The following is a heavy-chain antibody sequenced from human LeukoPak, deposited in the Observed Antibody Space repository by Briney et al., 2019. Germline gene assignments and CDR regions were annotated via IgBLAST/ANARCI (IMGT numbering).Heavy chain of an antibody. J-gene: IGHJ6*03. CDR3: AKDLGDSYYYYMDV. CDR1: GFTFSSYG. V-gene: IGHV3-30*02. D-gene: IGHD3-16*01. Sequence: TGGSLRLSCAASGFTFSSYGMHWVRQAPGKGLEWVAFIRYDGSNKYYADSVKGRFTISRDNSKNTLYLQMNSLRAEDTAVYYCAKDLGDSYYYYMDVWGKGTTVTVSS. CDR2: IRYDGSNK.